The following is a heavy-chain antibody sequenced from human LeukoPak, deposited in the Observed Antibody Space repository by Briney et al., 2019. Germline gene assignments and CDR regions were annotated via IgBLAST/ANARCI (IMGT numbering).Heavy chain of an antibody. Sequence: GASVKVSCKASGYTFTGYYMHWVRQAPGQGLEWMGWINSNSGGTNYAQKFQGRVTMTRDTSISTAYMELSRLRSDDTAVYYCARDLGSGYDYFDYWGQGTLVTVSS. CDR1: GYTFTGYY. CDR3: ARDLGSGYDYFDY. V-gene: IGHV1-2*02. CDR2: INSNSGGT. D-gene: IGHD5-12*01. J-gene: IGHJ4*02.